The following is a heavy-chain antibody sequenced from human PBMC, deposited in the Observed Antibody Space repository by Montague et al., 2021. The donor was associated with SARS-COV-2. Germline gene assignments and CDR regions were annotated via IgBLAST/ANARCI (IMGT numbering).Heavy chain of an antibody. D-gene: IGHD6-19*01. CDR2: IYYSGST. CDR1: GGSISSSSYY. V-gene: IGHV4-39*07. J-gene: IGHJ6*02. Sequence: SETLSLTCTVSGGSISSSSYYWGWIRQAPGKGLEWIGSIYYSGSTTYNPSLKSRVTMSVDTSKNQFSLNVTSVTAADTAIYYCARESGYSGGWRYYYGMDVWGQGTTVTVS. CDR3: ARESGYSGGWRYYYGMDV.